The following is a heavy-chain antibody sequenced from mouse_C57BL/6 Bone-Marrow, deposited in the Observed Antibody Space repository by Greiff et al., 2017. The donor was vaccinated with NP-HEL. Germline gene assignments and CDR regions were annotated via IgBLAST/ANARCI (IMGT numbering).Heavy chain of an antibody. CDR3: ARGGYYAMDY. Sequence: QVQLKQSGAELARPGASVKLSCKASGYTFTSYGISWVKQRTGPGLEWIGEIYPRSGNTYYNEKFKGKATLTADKSSSTAYMELRSLTSEDSAVYFCARGGYYAMDYWGQGTSVTVSS. J-gene: IGHJ4*01. CDR1: GYTFTSYG. V-gene: IGHV1-81*01. CDR2: IYPRSGNT.